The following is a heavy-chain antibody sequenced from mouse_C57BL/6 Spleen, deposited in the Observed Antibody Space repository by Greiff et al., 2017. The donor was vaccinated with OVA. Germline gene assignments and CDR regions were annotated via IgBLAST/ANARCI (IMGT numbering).Heavy chain of an antibody. CDR1: GFTFSSYA. D-gene: IGHD2-4*01. J-gene: IGHJ3*01. CDR2: ISSGGDYI. V-gene: IGHV5-9-1*02. CDR3: TREGIYYDYDPFAY. Sequence: EVQVVESGEGLVKPGGSLKLSCAASGFTFSSYAMSWVRQTPEKRLEWVAYISSGGDYIYYADTVKGRFTISRDNARNTLYLQMSSLKSEDTAMYYCTREGIYYDYDPFAYWGQGTLVTVSA.